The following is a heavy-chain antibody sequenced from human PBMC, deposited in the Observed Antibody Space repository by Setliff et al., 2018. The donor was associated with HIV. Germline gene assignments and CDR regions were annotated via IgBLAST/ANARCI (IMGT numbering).Heavy chain of an antibody. CDR3: ARGVSQAYTYGSGAYYYFDF. V-gene: IGHV1-18*01. CDR2: IATYNGNT. D-gene: IGHD6-19*01. CDR1: GGTFSRNA. Sequence: ASVKVSCKASGGTFSRNAISWVRQAPGQGPEWVGWIATYNGNTNYAQRLQGRVTLTTDTSTSTAYMELRSLRFDDTAVYFCARGVSQAYTYGSGAYYYFDFWGLGTLVTVSS. J-gene: IGHJ4*02.